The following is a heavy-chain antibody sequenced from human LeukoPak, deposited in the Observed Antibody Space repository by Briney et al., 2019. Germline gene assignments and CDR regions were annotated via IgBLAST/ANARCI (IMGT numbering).Heavy chain of an antibody. D-gene: IGHD3-16*02. CDR2: ISSSSSYI. CDR1: GFTFSSYS. Sequence: GGSLRLSCAASGFTFSSYSMNWVRQAPGKGLEWVSSISSSSSYIYYADSVKGRFTISRDNAKNPLYLQMNSLRAEDTAVYYCARFGITFGGVIENYYYYGMDVWGQGTTVTVSS. J-gene: IGHJ6*02. V-gene: IGHV3-21*01. CDR3: ARFGITFGGVIENYYYYGMDV.